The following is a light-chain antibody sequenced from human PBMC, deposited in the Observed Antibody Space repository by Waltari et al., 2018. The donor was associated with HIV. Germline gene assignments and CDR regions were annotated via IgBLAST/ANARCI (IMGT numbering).Light chain of an antibody. CDR2: ENE. CDR3: ATWDSSLRTVI. V-gene: IGLV1-51*02. Sequence: QSVLTQSPSVSAAPGQKVTISCYGSSSDIGTNHVSWYQQFPGRAPKHLIDENEKRPSVMPGRFSGSKFGTSATLDITGLQTGDEALYFCATWDSSLRTVIYGGGTNLTVL. J-gene: IGLJ2*01. CDR1: SSDIGTNH.